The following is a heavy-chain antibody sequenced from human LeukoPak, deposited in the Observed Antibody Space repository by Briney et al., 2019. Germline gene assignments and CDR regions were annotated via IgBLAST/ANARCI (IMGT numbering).Heavy chain of an antibody. CDR3: ARYGTYYYYYYMDV. CDR2: INHSGGA. D-gene: IGHD4-17*01. Sequence: SETLSLTCAVYGGSFSGHYWSWIRQPPGKGLEWIGEINHSGGANYNPSLKSRVTMSVDTSKNQFSLNLTSVTAADTAVYYCARYGTYYYYYYMDVWGKGTTVTVS. J-gene: IGHJ6*03. CDR1: GGSFSGHY. V-gene: IGHV4-34*01.